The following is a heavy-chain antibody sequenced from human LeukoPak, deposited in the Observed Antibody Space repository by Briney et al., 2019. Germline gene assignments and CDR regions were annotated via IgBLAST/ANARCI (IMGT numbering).Heavy chain of an antibody. D-gene: IGHD3-3*01. V-gene: IGHV4-31*03. CDR1: GGSISSGGYY. CDR2: IYYSGST. J-gene: IGHJ3*02. CDR3: ARSHGILEWLLFADAFDI. Sequence: PSETLSLTCTVSGGSISSGGYYWSWIRQHPGKGLEWIGYIYYSGSTYYNPSLKSRVTISVDTSKNQFSLKLSSVTAADTAVYYCARSHGILEWLLFADAFDIWGQGTMVTVSS.